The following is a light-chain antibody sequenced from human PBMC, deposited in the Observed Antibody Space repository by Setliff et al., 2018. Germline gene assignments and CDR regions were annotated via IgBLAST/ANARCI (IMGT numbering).Light chain of an antibody. CDR2: EVS. Sequence: QSVLTQPASVSGSPGQSVTISCTGTSSDVGGYNYVSWYQQHPGKAPKLMIYEVSKRPSGVPDRFSGSKSGNTASLFISGLQAEDEADYYCCSYAGSYTFYVFGTGTKVT. J-gene: IGLJ1*01. CDR3: CSYAGSYTFYV. CDR1: SSDVGGYNY. V-gene: IGLV2-11*01.